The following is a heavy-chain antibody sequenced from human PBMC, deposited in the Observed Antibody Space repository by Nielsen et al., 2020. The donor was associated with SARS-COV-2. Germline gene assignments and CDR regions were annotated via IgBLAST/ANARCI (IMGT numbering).Heavy chain of an antibody. CDR2: IYYSGST. Sequence: SETLSLTCTVSGGSISRGTYYWSWLRQHPGKGLEWLAYIYYSGSTFYNPSLKSRLARSVDTSKNQFSLKLSSVTAADTAVYYCARGGGSTISSRYMDVWGKGTTVTVSS. J-gene: IGHJ6*03. V-gene: IGHV4-31*03. CDR1: GGSISRGTYY. D-gene: IGHD5-24*01. CDR3: ARGGGSTISSRYMDV.